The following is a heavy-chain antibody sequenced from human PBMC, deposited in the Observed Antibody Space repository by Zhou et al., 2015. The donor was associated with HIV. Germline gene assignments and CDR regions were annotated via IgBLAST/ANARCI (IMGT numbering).Heavy chain of an antibody. CDR1: GGTFSSYA. J-gene: IGHJ5*02. CDR2: IIPIFGTA. Sequence: QVQLVQSGAEVKKPGSSVKVSCKASGGTFSSYAISWVRQAPGQGLEWMGGIIPIFGTANYAQKFQGRVTITADESTSTAYMELSSLRSEDTAVYYCARDRGYYGSGSFNWFDPWGQGTLVTVSS. CDR3: ARDRGYYGSGSFNWFDP. V-gene: IGHV1-69*01. D-gene: IGHD3-10*01.